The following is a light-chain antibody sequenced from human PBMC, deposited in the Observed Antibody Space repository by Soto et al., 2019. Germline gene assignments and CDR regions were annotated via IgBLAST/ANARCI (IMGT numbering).Light chain of an antibody. CDR2: FDR. CDR3: QVWDSSSDDFV. J-gene: IGLJ1*01. Sequence: SYELTQPPSVSVAPGQTARITCGGNKIGSKSVHWYQQKAGQAPVVVISFDRDRPSGIPERFSGSNSGNMATLTISRVEAGDEADYYCQVWDSSSDDFVFGTGTKVTVL. CDR1: KIGSKS. V-gene: IGLV3-21*04.